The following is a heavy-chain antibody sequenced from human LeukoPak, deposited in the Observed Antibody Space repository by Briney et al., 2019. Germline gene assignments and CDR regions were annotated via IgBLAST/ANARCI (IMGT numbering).Heavy chain of an antibody. CDR3: ATQSITLVVVISPFDY. J-gene: IGHJ4*02. V-gene: IGHV3-30*02. D-gene: IGHD3-22*01. CDR1: GFTFSTFP. Sequence: PGGSLRLSCAASGFTFSTFPMHWVRQAPGKGLEWVALIQDDGATTNYADSVRGRLTISRDNSKSTVYLQMNSLKPDDTAVYYCATQSITLVVVISPFDYWGQGTLVTVSS. CDR2: IQDDGATT.